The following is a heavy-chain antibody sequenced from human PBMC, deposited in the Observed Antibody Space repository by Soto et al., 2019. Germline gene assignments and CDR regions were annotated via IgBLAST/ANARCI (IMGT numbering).Heavy chain of an antibody. J-gene: IGHJ4*02. CDR2: LYWDDDK. Sequence: QITLKESGPTLVKPTQTLTLTCTFSGFSLSTTRVGVGWIRQHPGEALEWLALLYWDDDKLYSPSLKRRLTITKDTSKNQVVLTLTNMDPVDTATYYCAHSKTSGMRYYVDYWGQGTLVTVSS. CDR1: GFSLSTTRVG. V-gene: IGHV2-5*02. CDR3: AHSKTSGMRYYVDY.